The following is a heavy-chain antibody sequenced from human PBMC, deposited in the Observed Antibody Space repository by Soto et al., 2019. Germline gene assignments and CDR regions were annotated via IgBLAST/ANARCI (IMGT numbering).Heavy chain of an antibody. CDR2: IYWSGDE. CDR3: ARGLSARPVLAFDI. Sequence: SGPTLVNPTQTLTLTCSFSGFSLSTSGVGVGWIRQPPGKALEWLAHIYWSGDEHYRPSLKSRLSVTKDTSKNQVVLTLTNMDPVDTATYYCARGLSARPVLAFDIWGQGTMVTVSS. CDR1: GFSLSTSGVG. D-gene: IGHD6-6*01. V-gene: IGHV2-5*01. J-gene: IGHJ3*02.